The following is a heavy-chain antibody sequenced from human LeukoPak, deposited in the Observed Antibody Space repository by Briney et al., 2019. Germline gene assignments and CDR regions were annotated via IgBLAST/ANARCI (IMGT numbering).Heavy chain of an antibody. CDR3: ARAGKTVTTRPDY. V-gene: IGHV1-46*01. Sequence: ASVTVSFKASGYTFTNYYMHWVRQAPGQGLEWMGIINPSGGSTSYAQKFQGRVTMTRDTSTSTVYMELSSLKSEDTAVYYCARAGKTVTTRPDYWGQGTLVTVSS. CDR2: INPSGGST. CDR1: GYTFTNYY. D-gene: IGHD4-17*01. J-gene: IGHJ4*02.